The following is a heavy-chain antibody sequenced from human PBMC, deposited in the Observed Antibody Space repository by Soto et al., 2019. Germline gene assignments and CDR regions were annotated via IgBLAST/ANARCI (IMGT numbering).Heavy chain of an antibody. CDR3: ARDTYDYVWGSYRIDY. J-gene: IGHJ4*02. CDR2: ISAYNGNT. CDR1: GYTFTSYG. Sequence: ASVKVSCKASGYTFTSYGISWVRQAPGQGLEWMGWISAYNGNTNYAQKLQGRVTMTTDTSTSTAYMELRSLRSDDTAVYYCARDTYDYVWGSYRIDYWGQGTLVTAPQ. D-gene: IGHD3-16*02. V-gene: IGHV1-18*01.